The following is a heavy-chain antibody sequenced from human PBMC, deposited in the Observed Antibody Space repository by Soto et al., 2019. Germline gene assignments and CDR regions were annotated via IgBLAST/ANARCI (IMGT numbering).Heavy chain of an antibody. CDR1: GGSISSGGSY. V-gene: IGHV4-31*03. CDR3: ARDREIGSGYFLDY. J-gene: IGHJ4*01. Sequence: QVQLQESGPGLVKPSQTLSLTCTVSGGSISSGGSYWSWIRQHPGKVLEWIGYIYYSRSTYYNPATDSRVTIGVDTSKNQFPLKLSSVTAAATPVYYGARDREIGSGYFLDYGGHGSLVTVAS. CDR2: IYYSRST. D-gene: IGHD3-22*01.